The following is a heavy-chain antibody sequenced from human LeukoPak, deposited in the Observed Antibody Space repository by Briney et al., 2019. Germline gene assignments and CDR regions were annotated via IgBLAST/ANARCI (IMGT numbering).Heavy chain of an antibody. Sequence: GGSLRLSCAASGFTFSTHEMNWVRQAPGKGLEWVSHISGGGNVEYYLDSVRGRFTMSRDNARSLLFLQMNSLRAEDTGVYYCARDTLNGPFVISLDYWGQGALVTVSS. CDR2: ISGGGNVE. CDR3: ARDTLNGPFVISLDY. J-gene: IGHJ4*02. CDR1: GFTFSTHE. V-gene: IGHV3-48*03. D-gene: IGHD3-9*01.